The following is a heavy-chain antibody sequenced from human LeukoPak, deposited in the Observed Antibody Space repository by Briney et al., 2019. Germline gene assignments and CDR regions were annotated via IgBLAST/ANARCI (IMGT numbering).Heavy chain of an antibody. J-gene: IGHJ3*02. D-gene: IGHD3-16*01. CDR3: ARDGYVRGTNDAFDI. CDR1: GYTFTSYG. CDR2: ISAYNGNT. V-gene: IGHV1-18*01. Sequence: ASVKVSCKASGYTFTSYGISWVRQAPGQGLEWMGWISAYNGNTNYAQKLQGRVTMTTDTSTSTAYMELRSLRSDDTAVYYCARDGYVRGTNDAFDIWGQGTMVTVSS.